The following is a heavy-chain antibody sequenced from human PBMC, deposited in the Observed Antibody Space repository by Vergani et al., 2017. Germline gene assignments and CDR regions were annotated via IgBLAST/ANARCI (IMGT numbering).Heavy chain of an antibody. V-gene: IGHV3-30-3*01. Sequence: QVQLVESGGGVVQPGRSLRLSCAASGFTFSSYAMHWVRQAPGKGLEWVAVISYDGSNKYYADSVKGRFTSSRDNSKNTLYLQMNSLRAEDTAVYYCARGRKLAGTLDYWGQGTLVTVSS. J-gene: IGHJ4*02. CDR2: ISYDGSNK. CDR3: ARGRKLAGTLDY. D-gene: IGHD6-13*01. CDR1: GFTFSSYA.